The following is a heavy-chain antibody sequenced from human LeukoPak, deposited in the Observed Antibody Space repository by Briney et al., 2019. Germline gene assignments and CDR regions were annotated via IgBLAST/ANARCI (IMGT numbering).Heavy chain of an antibody. J-gene: IGHJ4*02. CDR1: GFLFSIYS. Sequence: GGSLRPSCAASGFLFSIYSMNWVRQAPGKGPEWVSSISSGASYIHYADSVKGRFTISRDKAKNSLYLQMNSLRAEDTAVYYCAKLSGYVEYWGQGTLVTVSS. D-gene: IGHD1-26*01. V-gene: IGHV3-21*01. CDR2: ISSGASYI. CDR3: AKLSGYVEY.